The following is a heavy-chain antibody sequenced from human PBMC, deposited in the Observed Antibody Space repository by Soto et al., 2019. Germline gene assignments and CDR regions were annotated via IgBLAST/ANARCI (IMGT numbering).Heavy chain of an antibody. CDR1: GGSLGSDY. CDR3: ARDGEGRMTTTPYYYNGMDV. V-gene: IGHV4-59*01. J-gene: IGHJ6*02. D-gene: IGHD4-4*01. Sequence: SETLSLTCTVSGGSLGSDYWSWIRQARGKGLEWIGYGFYTGRANYNASLKSRVSISLDTSNYQFSLKLSSVTAAVTAVYYCARDGEGRMTTTPYYYNGMDVWGQGTKGTVS. CDR2: GFYTGRA.